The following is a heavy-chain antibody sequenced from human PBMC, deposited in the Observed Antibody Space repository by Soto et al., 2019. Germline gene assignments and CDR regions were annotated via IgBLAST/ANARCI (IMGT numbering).Heavy chain of an antibody. J-gene: IGHJ5*02. CDR2: IYHSGST. CDR3: ARKNNWFDP. Sequence: SETLSLTCTVSGASISYGGYSWSWIRQPPGKGLEWIGYIYHSGSTYYNPSLKSRVTISVDRSKNQFSLKLSSVTAADTAVYYCARKNNWFDPWGQGTLVTVSS. CDR1: GASISYGGYS. V-gene: IGHV4-30-2*01.